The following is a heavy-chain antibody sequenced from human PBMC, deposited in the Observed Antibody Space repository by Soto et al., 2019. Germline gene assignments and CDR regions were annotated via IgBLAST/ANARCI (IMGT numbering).Heavy chain of an antibody. Sequence: ASVKVSCKASGCTFSGFFLHWVRQTPGQGLEWMGWINPNSGDTNYAQKFQGRVTMTRDMSISTAYMELSRLTSDDTAVYYCARIKNYYDSSGPFDYWGQGALVTVSS. CDR3: ARIKNYYDSSGPFDY. D-gene: IGHD3-22*01. CDR2: INPNSGDT. V-gene: IGHV1-2*02. CDR1: GCTFSGFF. J-gene: IGHJ4*02.